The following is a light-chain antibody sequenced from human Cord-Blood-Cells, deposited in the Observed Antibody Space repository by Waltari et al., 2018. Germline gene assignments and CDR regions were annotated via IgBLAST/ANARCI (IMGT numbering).Light chain of an antibody. CDR1: QGISSA. V-gene: IGKV1-13*02. Sequence: AIQLTQSPSSLSASVGDRVTITCRASQGISSALAWYQQKPGKAPKLLIYDASSLESGLPSRFSGSGSGTDFTLTISSLQPEYFATYYCQQFNSYPWTFGQGTKVEIK. J-gene: IGKJ1*01. CDR3: QQFNSYPWT. CDR2: DAS.